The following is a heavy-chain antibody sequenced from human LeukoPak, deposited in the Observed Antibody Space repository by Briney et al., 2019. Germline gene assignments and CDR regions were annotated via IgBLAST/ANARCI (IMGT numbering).Heavy chain of an antibody. CDR2: IYYSGST. D-gene: IGHD1-7*01. CDR3: ARDSSGTTGY. Sequence: PSETLSLTCTVSGGSISSYYWSWIRQPPGKGLEWIGYIYYSGSTNYNPSLKSRVTISVDTSKNQFSLKLSSVTAADTAVYCCARDSSGTTGYWGQGTLVTVSS. V-gene: IGHV4-59*01. J-gene: IGHJ4*02. CDR1: GGSISSYY.